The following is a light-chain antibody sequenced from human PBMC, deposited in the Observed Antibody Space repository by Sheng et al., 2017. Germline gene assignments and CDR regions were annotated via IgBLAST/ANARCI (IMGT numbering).Light chain of an antibody. J-gene: IGLJ3*02. CDR1: SGHSSYA. CDR2: VNSDGSH. V-gene: IGLV4-69*01. Sequence: QLVLTQSPSASASLGASVKLTCTLSSGHSSYAIAWHQQQPEKGPRYLMKVNSDGSHGKGDGIPDRFSGSSSGDERYLIISSLQSEDEADYYCQTWGTGIRVFGGGTKLTVL. CDR3: QTWGTGIRV.